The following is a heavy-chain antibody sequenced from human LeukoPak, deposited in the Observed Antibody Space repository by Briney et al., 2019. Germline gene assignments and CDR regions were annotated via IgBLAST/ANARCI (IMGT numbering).Heavy chain of an antibody. CDR2: IYYSGST. V-gene: IGHV4-59*08. Sequence: PSETLSLTCTVSGGSISSYYWSWIRQPPGKGLEWIGYIYYSGSTNYNPSLKSRVTISVDTSKNQFSLKLSSVTAADTAVYYCARHEVPQYSYDYYYYYGMDVWGQGTTVTVSS. CDR1: GGSISSYY. CDR3: ARHEVPQYSYDYYYYYGMDV. J-gene: IGHJ6*02. D-gene: IGHD5-18*01.